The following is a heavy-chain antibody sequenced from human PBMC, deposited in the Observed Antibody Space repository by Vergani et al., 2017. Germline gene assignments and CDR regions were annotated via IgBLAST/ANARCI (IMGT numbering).Heavy chain of an antibody. CDR3: ARPGDSSGYYKYFDL. D-gene: IGHD3-22*01. J-gene: IGHJ2*01. V-gene: IGHV4-39*01. CDR2: IYYSGST. CDR1: GGSISSSSYY. Sequence: QLQLQESGPGLVTPSETLSLTCTVSGGSISSSSYYWGWIRQPPGKGLEWIGSIYYSGSTYYNPSLKSRVTISVDTSKNQFSLKLSSVTAADTAVYYCARPGDSSGYYKYFDLWGRGTLVTVSS.